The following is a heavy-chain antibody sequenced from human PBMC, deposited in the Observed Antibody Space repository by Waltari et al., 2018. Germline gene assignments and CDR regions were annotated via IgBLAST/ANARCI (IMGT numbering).Heavy chain of an antibody. J-gene: IGHJ4*02. CDR3: AKVSGSIRDRRGSPPGDY. CDR1: GFTFSRYG. Sequence: QVHLVEPGGGVVQPGRPLRLSCPASGFTFSRYGMPWLRQAPGKGLEWVALISYDGSNKYYADSVKGRFTISRDNSKNTLYLQMSSLRAEDTAVYYCAKVSGSIRDRRGSPPGDYWGQGTLVTVSS. CDR2: ISYDGSNK. V-gene: IGHV3-30*18. D-gene: IGHD3-10*01.